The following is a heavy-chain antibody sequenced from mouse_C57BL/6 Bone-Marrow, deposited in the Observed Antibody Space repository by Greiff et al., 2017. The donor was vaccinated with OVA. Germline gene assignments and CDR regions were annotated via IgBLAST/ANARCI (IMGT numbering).Heavy chain of an antibody. CDR3: ARGPAQATKAWFAY. V-gene: IGHV1-64*01. CDR2: IHPNSGST. D-gene: IGHD3-2*02. Sequence: QVQLQQPGAELVKPGASVKLSCKASGYTFTSYWMPWVKQRPGQGLEWIGMIHPNSGSTNYNEKFKSKATLTVDKSSSTAYMQLSSLTSEDSAVYYCARGPAQATKAWFAYWGQGTLVTVSA. J-gene: IGHJ3*01. CDR1: GYTFTSYW.